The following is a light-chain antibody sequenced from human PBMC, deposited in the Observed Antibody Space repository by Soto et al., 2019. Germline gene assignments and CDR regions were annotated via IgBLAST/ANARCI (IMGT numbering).Light chain of an antibody. Sequence: DIVMTQSPDSLAVSLGERATINCKSSQSVLYSSNNKNYLAWYQQKLGQSPRLLIHWASARESGVPDRFSGSGSGTDFTLTISSLQVEDVAVYYCQQYYTTPCTFGQGTKVEIK. J-gene: IGKJ1*01. V-gene: IGKV4-1*01. CDR2: WAS. CDR3: QQYYTTPCT. CDR1: QSVLYSSNNKNY.